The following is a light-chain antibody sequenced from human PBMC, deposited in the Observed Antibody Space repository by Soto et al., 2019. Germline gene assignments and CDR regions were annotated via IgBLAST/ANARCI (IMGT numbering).Light chain of an antibody. J-gene: IGKJ1*01. CDR3: QQYNIWPQT. CDR2: GAS. V-gene: IGKV3-15*01. Sequence: VMTQSPATLSVSPGERATLSCRASQNLRSSLAWYQQKPGQAPRLLIYGASTRATGIPARFSGSGSGTEFTLTISSLQYEDFAVYFCQQYNIWPQTFGQGTKV. CDR1: QNLRSS.